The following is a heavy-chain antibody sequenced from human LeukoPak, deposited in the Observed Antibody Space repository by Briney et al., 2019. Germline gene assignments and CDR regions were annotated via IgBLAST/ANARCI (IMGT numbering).Heavy chain of an antibody. Sequence: ASVKVSCKASGGTFSSYAISWVRQAPGQGLEWMGRIIPSFCTTNCAQKFQGRVTSPTDESTSTAYMELSSLRSEDTAVYYCARVVMVRGSSYYYYYYMDVWGKGTTVTVSS. CDR2: IIPSFCTT. D-gene: IGHD3-10*01. J-gene: IGHJ6*03. CDR3: ARVVMVRGSSYYYYYYMDV. V-gene: IGHV1-69*05. CDR1: GGTFSSYA.